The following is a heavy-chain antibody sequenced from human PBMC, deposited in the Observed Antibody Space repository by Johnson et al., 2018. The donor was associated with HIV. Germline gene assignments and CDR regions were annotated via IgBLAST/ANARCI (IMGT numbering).Heavy chain of an antibody. CDR1: GFSVSTSY. J-gene: IGHJ3*02. CDR3: ARESANSGRYSGAFDI. D-gene: IGHD1-26*01. V-gene: IGHV3-66*01. CDR2: ISCGGRT. Sequence: EVQLVESGGDLVQPGGSLILSCAASGFSVSTSYMTWVRQAPGKGLAWVSSISCGGRTYYADSVKGRFTISRDNSKNTLYLQMNSLRAEDTAVYYCARESANSGRYSGAFDIWGQGTMVTVSS.